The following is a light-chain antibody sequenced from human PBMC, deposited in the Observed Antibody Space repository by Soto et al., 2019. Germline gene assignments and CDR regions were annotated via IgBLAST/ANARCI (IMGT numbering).Light chain of an antibody. Sequence: EIVLTQSPGTLYLSPGERATLSCRASQSVSSSYLAWYQQKHGQDPRLLIYGASSRATGIPDRFSGSGSGPDFTLTISRLEPEDFAVYYCHQYGSSPPKTFGQGTKVEIK. CDR1: QSVSSSY. J-gene: IGKJ1*01. CDR2: GAS. CDR3: HQYGSSPPKT. V-gene: IGKV3-20*01.